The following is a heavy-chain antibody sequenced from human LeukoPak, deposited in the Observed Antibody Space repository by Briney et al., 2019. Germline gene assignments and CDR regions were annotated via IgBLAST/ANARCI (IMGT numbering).Heavy chain of an antibody. D-gene: IGHD2-15*01. CDR1: GFTFSDYA. CDR2: ISSSGRRI. J-gene: IGHJ4*02. V-gene: IGHV3-48*03. Sequence: GGSLRLSCAASGFTFSDYAMNWVRQAPGKGLEWVSYISSSGRRIYYADSVKGRFTISRDNAKNSLYLQMNSLRVDDTAIYYCARGPRDPTEYCSRGTCSPTYEVWGQGTLVTVSS. CDR3: ARGPRDPTEYCSRGTCSPTYEV.